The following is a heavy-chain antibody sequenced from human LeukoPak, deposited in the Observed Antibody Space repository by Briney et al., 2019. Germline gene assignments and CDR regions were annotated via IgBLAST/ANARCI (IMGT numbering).Heavy chain of an antibody. CDR2: IFSGGST. D-gene: IGHD3-22*01. CDR1: GFTFSNAW. Sequence: RGSLRLSCAASGFTFSNAWMSWVRQAPGKGLEWVSVIFSGGSTYYADSVKGRFTISRDDSKNTVYLQMNSLRAEDTSVYFCARGGESSGYYYADYWGQGTLVTVSS. CDR3: ARGGESSGYYYADY. J-gene: IGHJ4*02. V-gene: IGHV3-66*01.